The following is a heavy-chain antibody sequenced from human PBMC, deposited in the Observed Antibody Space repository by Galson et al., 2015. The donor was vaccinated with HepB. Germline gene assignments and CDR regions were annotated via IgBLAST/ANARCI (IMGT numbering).Heavy chain of an antibody. CDR2: IKQDGSEK. D-gene: IGHD3-9*01. Sequence: SLRLSCAASGFTFSSYWMSWVRQAPGKGLEWVANIKQDGSEKYYVDSVKGRFTISRDNATNSQYLEMNSLRAEDMAVYYCARVIGGLGSPKRPYDISTNYYYGMDVWGQGTTVTVSS. CDR3: ARVIGGLGSPKRPYDISTNYYYGMDV. J-gene: IGHJ6*02. CDR1: GFTFSSYW. V-gene: IGHV3-7*03.